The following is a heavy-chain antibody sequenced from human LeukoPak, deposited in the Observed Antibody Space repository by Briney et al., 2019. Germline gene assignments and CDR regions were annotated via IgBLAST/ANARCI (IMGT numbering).Heavy chain of an antibody. V-gene: IGHV1-18*01. CDR2: ISAYNGNT. CDR1: GYTLTELS. J-gene: IGHJ3*02. CDR3: ARDRQAAVDAFDI. Sequence: ASVKVSCKVSGYTLTELSMHWVRQAPGQGLEWMGWISAYNGNTNYAQKLQGRVTMTTDTSTSTAYMELRSLRSDDTAVYYCARDRQAAVDAFDIWGQGTMVTVSS. D-gene: IGHD6-13*01.